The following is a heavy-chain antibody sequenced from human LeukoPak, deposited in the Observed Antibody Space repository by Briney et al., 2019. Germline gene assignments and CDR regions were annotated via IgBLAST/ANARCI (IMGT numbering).Heavy chain of an antibody. CDR2: IYHSGST. D-gene: IGHD6-19*01. Sequence: PSETLSLTCTVSGGSISSGYYWGWIRQPPGKGLEWIGSIYHSGSTYYNPSLKSRVTISVDTSKNQFSLKLSSVTAADTAVYYCARYPDSGSGWPGWDYWGQGTLVTVSS. CDR1: GGSISSGYY. CDR3: ARYPDSGSGWPGWDY. V-gene: IGHV4-38-2*02. J-gene: IGHJ4*02.